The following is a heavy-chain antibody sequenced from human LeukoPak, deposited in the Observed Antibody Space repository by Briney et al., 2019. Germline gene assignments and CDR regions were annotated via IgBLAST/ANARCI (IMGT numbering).Heavy chain of an antibody. V-gene: IGHV3-7*01. D-gene: IGHD5-18*01. J-gene: IGHJ4*02. CDR1: GFTFRRYW. CDR2: IKQDGSEK. Sequence: GGSLRLSCAASGFTFRRYWMSWVRQAPGKGLEWVANIKQDGSEKYYVDSVKGRFTISRDNAKNSLYLQMNSLRAEDTAVYYCARESGYSYANWGQGTLVTVSS. CDR3: ARESGYSYAN.